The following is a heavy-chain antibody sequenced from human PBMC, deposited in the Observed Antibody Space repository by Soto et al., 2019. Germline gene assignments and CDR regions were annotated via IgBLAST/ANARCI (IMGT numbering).Heavy chain of an antibody. D-gene: IGHD3-16*02. CDR2: IYFSVIT. CDR3: ARGNYDYFGGNYRYVGGAFDI. CDR1: GVSINNNY. J-gene: IGHJ3*02. V-gene: IGHV4-59*01. Sequence: QVQLQQSGPGLVRPSETLSLSCTVSGVSINNNYWSWVRQPPGKGLEWIGYIYFSVITNYKPSLKSRVSISVDSSKDQVSLKLTSVTAADTAIYYCARGNYDYFGGNYRYVGGAFDIWGPGTVVTVSS.